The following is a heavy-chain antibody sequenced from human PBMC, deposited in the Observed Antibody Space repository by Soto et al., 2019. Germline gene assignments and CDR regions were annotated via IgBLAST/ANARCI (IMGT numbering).Heavy chain of an antibody. J-gene: IGHJ6*02. CDR3: ARDPSVVVVGATPYYSYGMDV. V-gene: IGHV3-7*01. Sequence: EVQLVESGGGLVQPGGSLRLSCAASGFTFSSYWMSWVRQAPGKGLEWVANIKQDGSEKYYVDSVKGRFTISRDNAKNSLCLQMNSLRAEDTAVYYCARDPSVVVVGATPYYSYGMDVWGQGTTVTVSS. CDR2: IKQDGSEK. D-gene: IGHD2-15*01. CDR1: GFTFSSYW.